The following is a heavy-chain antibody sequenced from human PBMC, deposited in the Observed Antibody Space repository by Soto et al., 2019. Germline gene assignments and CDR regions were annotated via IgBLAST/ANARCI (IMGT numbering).Heavy chain of an antibody. J-gene: IGHJ4*02. V-gene: IGHV3-23*01. CDR2: IGYSGGDP. D-gene: IGHD4-17*01. CDR3: ARSLPEFDY. CDR1: GFTFSNYA. Sequence: GGSLRLSCTASGFTFSNYAMTWVRQAPGKGLDWVSVIGYSGGDPRYAESVKGRFTISRDNSKNTLYLQMNSLRAEDTAVYYCARSLPEFDYWGQGTLVTVSS.